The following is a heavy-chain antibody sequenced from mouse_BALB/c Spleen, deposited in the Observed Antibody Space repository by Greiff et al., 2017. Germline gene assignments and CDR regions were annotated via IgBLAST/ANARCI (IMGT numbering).Heavy chain of an antibody. J-gene: IGHJ1*01. CDR3: ARVLRPRYFDV. D-gene: IGHD1-2*01. CDR2: INPSSGYT. Sequence: VQLQQSGAELARPGASVKLSCEASGYTFTSYTMHWVQQRPGQGLEWIGYINPSSGYTNYNQKFKDKVTLTADKSSSTAYMQLSSLTSGDSAVYYCARVLRPRYFDVWGAGTTVTVSS. CDR1: GYTFTSYT. V-gene: IGHV1-4*01.